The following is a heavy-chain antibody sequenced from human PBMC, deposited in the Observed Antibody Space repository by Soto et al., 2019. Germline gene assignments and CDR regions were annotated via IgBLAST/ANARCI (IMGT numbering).Heavy chain of an antibody. CDR1: GGSINSYY. Sequence: PSETLSLTXTVSGGSINSYYWSWIRQPPGKGLEWIGYIYSTGSTNYNPSLKSRVTMSVDTSKNHFSLKLSSVTAADTAVYYCARDKEEAGTNYYYGMDVWGQGTTVTVSS. D-gene: IGHD1-1*01. J-gene: IGHJ6*02. CDR2: IYSTGST. V-gene: IGHV4-59*01. CDR3: ARDKEEAGTNYYYGMDV.